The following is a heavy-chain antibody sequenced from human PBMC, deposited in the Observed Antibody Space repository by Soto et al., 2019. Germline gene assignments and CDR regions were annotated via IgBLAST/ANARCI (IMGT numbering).Heavy chain of an antibody. Sequence: ASETLSLTCTVSGGSISSYYWSWIRQPPGKGLEWIGYIYYSGSTNYNPSLKSRVTISVDTSKNQFSLKLSSVTAADTAVYYCARDGYYGSGSYGYYYYCGMDVWGQGTTVTVSS. J-gene: IGHJ6*02. CDR3: ARDGYYGSGSYGYYYYCGMDV. CDR2: IYYSGST. D-gene: IGHD3-10*01. V-gene: IGHV4-59*01. CDR1: GGSISSYY.